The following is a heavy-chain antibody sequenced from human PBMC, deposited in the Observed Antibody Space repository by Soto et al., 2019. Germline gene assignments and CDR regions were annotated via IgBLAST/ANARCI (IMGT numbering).Heavy chain of an antibody. V-gene: IGHV3-53*01. CDR3: ARDGYNRDAFDI. CDR1: EFTVSSNY. D-gene: IGHD5-12*01. Sequence: GGSLRLSCAASEFTVSSNYMSWVRQAPGKGLEWVSVIYSGGSTYYADSVKGRFTTSRDNSKNTLYLQMNSLRAEDTAVYYCARDGYNRDAFDIWGQGTMVTVSS. CDR2: IYSGGST. J-gene: IGHJ3*02.